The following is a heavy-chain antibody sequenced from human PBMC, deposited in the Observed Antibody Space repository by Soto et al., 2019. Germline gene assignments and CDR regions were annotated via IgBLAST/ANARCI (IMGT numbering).Heavy chain of an antibody. J-gene: IGHJ4*02. CDR2: IIPIFGTA. Sequence: ASVKVSCKASGGTFSSYAISWVRQAPGQGLEWMGGIIPIFGTANYAQKFQGRVTITADESTSTAYMELSSLRSEDTAVYYCARDSIAAAGKDYWGQGTLVTVSS. V-gene: IGHV1-69*13. CDR3: ARDSIAAAGKDY. D-gene: IGHD6-13*01. CDR1: GGTFSSYA.